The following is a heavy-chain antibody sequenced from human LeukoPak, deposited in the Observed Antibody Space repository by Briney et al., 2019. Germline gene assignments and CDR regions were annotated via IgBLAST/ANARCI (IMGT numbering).Heavy chain of an antibody. CDR3: AREGSGWRYYYYYYMDV. V-gene: IGHV3-11*01. CDR1: GFTFSDYY. Sequence: GGSLRLSCAASGFTFSDYYMSWIRQAPGKGLECVSYISSSGSTIYYADSAKGRFTISRDNAKNSLYLQMNSLRAEDTAVYYCAREGSGWRYYYYYYMDVWGKGTTVTVSS. CDR2: ISSSGSTI. J-gene: IGHJ6*03. D-gene: IGHD6-19*01.